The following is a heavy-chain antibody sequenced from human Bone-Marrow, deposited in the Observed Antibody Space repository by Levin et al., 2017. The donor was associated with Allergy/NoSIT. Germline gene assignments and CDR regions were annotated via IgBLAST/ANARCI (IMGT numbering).Heavy chain of an antibody. V-gene: IGHV3-30*18. CDR2: ISYDGSNK. D-gene: IGHD5-18*01. CDR1: GFTFSSYG. Sequence: SCAASGFTFSSYGMHWVRQAPGKGLEWVAVISYDGSNKYYADSVKGRFTISRDNSKNTLYLQMNSLRAEDTAVYYCAKDWGTGYSYGTDAFDIWGQGTMVTVSS. J-gene: IGHJ3*02. CDR3: AKDWGTGYSYGTDAFDI.